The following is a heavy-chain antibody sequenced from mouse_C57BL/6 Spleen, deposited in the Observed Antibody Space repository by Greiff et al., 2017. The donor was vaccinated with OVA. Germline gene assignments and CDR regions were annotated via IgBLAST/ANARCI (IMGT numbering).Heavy chain of an antibody. CDR2: ISHRANGSTT. Sequence: EVQLLQSGGGLVQPGCSLSLSCAASGYTFTDYYMSWVRQPPGKALEWFGFISHRANGSTTKYSASVKGRFTISRDNSQSNIYLQMNALRAEDGATYYCARYIWPLAMDYWGKGTSVTVSS. V-gene: IGHV7-3*01. D-gene: IGHD1-1*02. CDR1: GYTFTDYY. J-gene: IGHJ4*01. CDR3: ARYIWPLAMDY.